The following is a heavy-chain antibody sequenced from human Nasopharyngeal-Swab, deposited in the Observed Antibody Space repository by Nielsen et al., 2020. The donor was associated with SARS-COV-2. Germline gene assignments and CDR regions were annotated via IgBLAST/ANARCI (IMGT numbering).Heavy chain of an antibody. CDR2: IYTSGST. CDR3: ARGHCSTTSCYYYHYGMDV. Sequence: TLSLTCTVSGASIGNHYWSWIRQPAGKGLEWIGRIYTSGSTSYNPSLKSRVTMSLDTSKKHFSLKLSSVTAADTAVYYCARGHCSTTSCYYYHYGMDVWGQGTTVTVSS. D-gene: IGHD2-2*01. J-gene: IGHJ6*02. CDR1: GASIGNHY. V-gene: IGHV4-4*07.